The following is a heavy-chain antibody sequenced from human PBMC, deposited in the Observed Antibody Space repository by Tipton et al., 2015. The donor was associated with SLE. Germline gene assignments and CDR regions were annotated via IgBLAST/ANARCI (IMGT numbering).Heavy chain of an antibody. CDR3: ARGSWYFDL. Sequence: LRLSCTASGFTFSNYPMSWVRQAPGKGLEWVSAISGSGYSTYYADSVKGRLTISRDNSKNTLYLQMNSLRAEDTAVYYCARGSWYFDLWGRGTLVTVSS. V-gene: IGHV3-23*01. J-gene: IGHJ2*01. CDR2: ISGSGYST. CDR1: GFTFSNYP.